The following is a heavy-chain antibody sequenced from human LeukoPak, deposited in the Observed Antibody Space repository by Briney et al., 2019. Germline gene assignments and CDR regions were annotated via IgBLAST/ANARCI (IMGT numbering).Heavy chain of an antibody. CDR3: ARVPLGDSSTYYYPKPDWFDP. J-gene: IGHJ5*02. CDR2: ISSYNGDT. CDR1: GYTFTSYG. Sequence: ASVKVSCKASGYTFTSYGTSWVRQAPGQGLEWMGWISSYNGDTNYAQRVQDRVTMTTDTATSTAYMELRSLRSDDTAVYYCARVPLGDSSTYYYPKPDWFDPWGQGTLVIVSS. D-gene: IGHD3-22*01. V-gene: IGHV1-18*01.